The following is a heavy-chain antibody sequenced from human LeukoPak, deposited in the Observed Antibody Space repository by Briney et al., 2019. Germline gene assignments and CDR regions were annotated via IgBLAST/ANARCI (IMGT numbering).Heavy chain of an antibody. CDR1: GGSIRGYY. Sequence: PSETLSLTCTVSGGSIRGYYWTWIRQPPGKGLEWIGYVSYTGSTNYNPSLKSRLSISLDTSKNQFSLKLNSVTAADTAVYYCARDERFCTGGSCYPGWFDPWGQGTLVTVSS. CDR2: VSYTGST. CDR3: ARDERFCTGGSCYPGWFDP. D-gene: IGHD2-15*01. J-gene: IGHJ5*02. V-gene: IGHV4-59*01.